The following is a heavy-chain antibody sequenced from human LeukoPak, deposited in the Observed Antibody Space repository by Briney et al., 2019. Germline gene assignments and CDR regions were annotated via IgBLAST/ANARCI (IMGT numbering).Heavy chain of an antibody. J-gene: IGHJ6*03. Sequence: GGSLRLSCAASGFTFDDYGMSWVRQAPGKGLEWVSGINWNGGSTGYADSVKGRFTISRDNAKNSLYLQMNSLRAEDTALYYCARCVQLAQHSGYDYYYYYMDVWGKGTTVTVSS. CDR3: ARCVQLAQHSGYDYYYYYMDV. CDR2: INWNGGST. V-gene: IGHV3-20*04. D-gene: IGHD5-12*01. CDR1: GFTFDDYG.